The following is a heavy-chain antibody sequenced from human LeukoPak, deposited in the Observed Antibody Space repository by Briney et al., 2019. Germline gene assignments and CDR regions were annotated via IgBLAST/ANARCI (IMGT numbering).Heavy chain of an antibody. CDR1: GYTFTGYY. Sequence: ASVKVSCKASGYTFTGYYIHWVRQAPGQGLEWMGIINPSGGSTSYAQKFQGGVTMTRDMSTSTVFMELSSLRSEDTAVYYCARESTLYHFDYWGQGTLVTVSS. V-gene: IGHV1-46*01. D-gene: IGHD2-8*01. J-gene: IGHJ4*02. CDR3: ARESTLYHFDY. CDR2: INPSGGST.